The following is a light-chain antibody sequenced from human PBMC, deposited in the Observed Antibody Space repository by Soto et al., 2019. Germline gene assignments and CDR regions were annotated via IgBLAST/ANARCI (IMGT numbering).Light chain of an antibody. CDR2: GAS. V-gene: IGKV3D-20*02. CDR1: QSVSSPY. CDR3: QQRSNWPPYT. Sequence: PGERATLSCRATQSVSSPYLAWYQQKPGQAPRLLIYGASSRATGIPDRFSGSGSGTDFTLTISSLEPEDFAVYYCQQRSNWPPYTFGQGTKLEIK. J-gene: IGKJ2*01.